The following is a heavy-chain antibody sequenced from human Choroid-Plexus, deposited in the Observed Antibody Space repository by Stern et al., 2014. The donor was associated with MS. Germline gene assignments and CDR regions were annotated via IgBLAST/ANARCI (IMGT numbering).Heavy chain of an antibody. CDR2: INPNTGGT. CDR3: ARDQRGITIFGVVTDYYYRGMDV. V-gene: IGHV1-2*02. D-gene: IGHD3-3*01. CDR1: GYIFTGYY. Sequence: QVQLVQSGAEVKKPGASVKVSCKTSGYIFTGYYIHWVRQAPGQGLEWMALINPNTGGTKYAQKCQGRVSMSRDTSISTAYVELSSLTSDDTAVYYCARDQRGITIFGVVTDYYYRGMDVWGQGTTVTVSS. J-gene: IGHJ6*02.